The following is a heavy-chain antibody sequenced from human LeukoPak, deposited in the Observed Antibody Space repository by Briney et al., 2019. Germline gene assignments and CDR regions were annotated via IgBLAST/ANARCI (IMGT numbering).Heavy chain of an antibody. CDR2: INGYNDNT. J-gene: IGHJ4*02. Sequence: ASVSASSKACGYSFSSYGTSWVRQAPGQGLQWMGWINGYNDNTKYEENLQGRVTMTTDTSTSTAYMEQRSVKSDDTAVYYCARFGYWRGGSCYGYNFDYGGQGTLVTVSS. V-gene: IGHV1-18*01. CDR3: ARFGYWRGGSCYGYNFDY. D-gene: IGHD2-15*01. CDR1: GYSFSSYG.